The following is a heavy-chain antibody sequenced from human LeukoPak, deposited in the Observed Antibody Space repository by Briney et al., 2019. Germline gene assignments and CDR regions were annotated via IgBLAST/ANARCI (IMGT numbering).Heavy chain of an antibody. V-gene: IGHV1-18*01. D-gene: IGHD6-19*01. J-gene: IGHJ4*02. CDR3: ARDLKMGYSSGRYSWGTGSSNDY. CDR2: ISGYNGNT. Sequence: GASVKVSCKASGYTFTSYGISWVRQAPGQGLEWMGWISGYNGNTNYVQKFQGRVTMTTDTSTSTAYMELRSLRSDDTAVYYCARDLKMGYSSGRYSWGTGSSNDYWGQGLLVTVSS. CDR1: GYTFTSYG.